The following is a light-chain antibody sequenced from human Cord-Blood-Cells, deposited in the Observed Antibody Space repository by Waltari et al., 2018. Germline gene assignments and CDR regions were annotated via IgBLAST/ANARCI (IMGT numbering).Light chain of an antibody. CDR1: QSLVHSDGNTY. J-gene: IGKJ5*01. CDR2: KFS. CDR3: MQGTHWPPIT. Sequence: DVVMTQSPLSLPVTLGQPASISCRSSQSLVHSDGNTYLNWFQQRPGQSPRRLIYKFSNRDSGVPDRFSGSGSGTDFTLKISRVEAEDVGVYYCMQGTHWPPITFGQGTRLEIK. V-gene: IGKV2-30*02.